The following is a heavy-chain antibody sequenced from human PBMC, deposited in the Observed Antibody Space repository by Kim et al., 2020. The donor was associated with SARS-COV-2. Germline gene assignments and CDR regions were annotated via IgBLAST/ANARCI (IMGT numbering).Heavy chain of an antibody. V-gene: IGHV1-3*01. J-gene: IGHJ4*02. CDR3: ARAGGSDSGWYY. D-gene: IGHD6-19*01. CDR1: GYTFTSYA. Sequence: ASVKVSCKASGYTFTSYAMHWVRQAPGQRLEWMGWINAGNGNTKYSQKFQGRVTITRDTSASTAYMELSSLRSEDTAVYYCARAGGSDSGWYYWGQGTLVTVSS. CDR2: INAGNGNT.